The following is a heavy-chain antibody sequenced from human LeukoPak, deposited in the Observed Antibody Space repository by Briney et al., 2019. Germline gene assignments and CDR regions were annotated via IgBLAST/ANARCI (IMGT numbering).Heavy chain of an antibody. CDR3: AKLGGTGTYSHLDS. CDR2: ISGSGAAT. D-gene: IGHD2-15*01. V-gene: IGHV3-23*01. CDR1: GFTFSSYA. Sequence: GSLRLSCAASGFTFSSYAMSWVRQAPGRGLEWVSGISGSGAATYNADSVKGRFTISRDDSRNTLHLQMDNLRAEDTALYYCAKLGGTGTYSHLDSWGHGTLVTVSS. J-gene: IGHJ5*01.